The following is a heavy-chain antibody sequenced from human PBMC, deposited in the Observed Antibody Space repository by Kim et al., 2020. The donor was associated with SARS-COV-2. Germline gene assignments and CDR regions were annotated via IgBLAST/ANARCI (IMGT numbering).Heavy chain of an antibody. Sequence: VDTAKVRFAISRDNSKNTLFLQMNSLRAEDTAVYYCAKAMTVVTPTFDYWGQGTLVTVSS. J-gene: IGHJ4*02. D-gene: IGHD2-21*02. CDR3: AKAMTVVTPTFDY. V-gene: IGHV3-30*02.